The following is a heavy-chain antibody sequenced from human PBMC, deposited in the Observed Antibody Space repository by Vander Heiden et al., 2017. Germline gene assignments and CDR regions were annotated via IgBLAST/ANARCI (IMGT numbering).Heavy chain of an antibody. CDR1: GFTFSSYA. Sequence: EVQLLESGGGLVQPGGSLRLSCAASGFTFSSYAMSWVRQAAGKGLEWVSAISGSGGSTYYADSVKGRFTISRDNSKNTLYLQMNGLRAEDAAVYDCEKSWDYLIWYFDLWGRGTLVTVSS. CDR3: EKSWDYLIWYFDL. V-gene: IGHV3-23*01. D-gene: IGHD1-7*01. CDR2: ISGSGGST. J-gene: IGHJ2*01.